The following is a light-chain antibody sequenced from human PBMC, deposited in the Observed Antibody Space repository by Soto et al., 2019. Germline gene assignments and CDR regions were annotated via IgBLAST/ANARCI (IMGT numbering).Light chain of an antibody. CDR1: SSNIGATYD. J-gene: IGLJ1*01. CDR3: QSFDKSLRGYV. CDR2: GTI. V-gene: IGLV1-40*01. Sequence: QSVLTQPPSVSGAPGQRITISCTGNSSNIGATYDVHWYQQLPGTAPKLLIYGTINRPSGVPDRFSASKSDTSASLAITWLQSEDEAAYYCQSFDKSLRGYVFGGGTKLTVL.